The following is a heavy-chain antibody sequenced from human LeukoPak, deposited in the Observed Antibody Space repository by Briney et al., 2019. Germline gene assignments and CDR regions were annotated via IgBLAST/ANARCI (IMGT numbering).Heavy chain of an antibody. Sequence: SETLSLTCTVSGGSICSYYWSWIRQPPGKGLEWIGYIYYSGSTNYNPSLKSRVTISVDTSKNQFSLKLSSVTAADTAVYYCARWEETVNAFDIWGQGTMVTVSS. CDR2: IYYSGST. J-gene: IGHJ3*02. CDR3: ARWEETVNAFDI. CDR1: GGSICSYY. V-gene: IGHV4-59*08. D-gene: IGHD4-11*01.